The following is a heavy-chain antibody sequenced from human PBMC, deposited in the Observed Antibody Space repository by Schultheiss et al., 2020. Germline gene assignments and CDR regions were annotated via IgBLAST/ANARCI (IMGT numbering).Heavy chain of an antibody. J-gene: IGHJ4*02. CDR2: IDWDDDK. D-gene: IGHD3-22*01. V-gene: IGHV2-70*12. CDR1: GFSLSTSGVG. Sequence: SGPTRVKPTQTLTLTCTFSGFSLSTSGVGVGWIRQPPGKALEWLALIDWDDDKYYSTSLKTRLTITKDTSKNQVVLTMTNMDPVDTATYYCAHNYYYDSPIVASYWGQGTLVTVSS. CDR3: AHNYYYDSPIVASY.